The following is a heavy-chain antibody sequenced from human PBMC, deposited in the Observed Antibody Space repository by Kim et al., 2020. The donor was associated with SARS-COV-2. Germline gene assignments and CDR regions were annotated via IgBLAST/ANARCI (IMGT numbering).Heavy chain of an antibody. J-gene: IGHJ4*02. CDR3: ARVVILKGAVAVDY. V-gene: IGHV4-34*01. D-gene: IGHD6-19*01. Sequence: NPSLKSRVTISVEPSKNQFSLQLSSVTAGDTAVYYCARVVILKGAVAVDYWGQGTLVGGSS.